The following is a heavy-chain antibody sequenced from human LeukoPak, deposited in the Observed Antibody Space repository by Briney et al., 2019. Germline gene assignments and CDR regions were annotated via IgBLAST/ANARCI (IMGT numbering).Heavy chain of an antibody. CDR3: ARLGTYWSNYYFEY. CDR1: GYSFTTYW. CDR2: IYPGDSDT. Sequence: GESLKISCQGSGYSFTTYWIGWVRQMPGKGLECMGIIYPGDSDTRYSPSFQGQVTISADKSINTAYLQWSSLKASDTAMYYCARLGTYWSNYYFEYWGQGTLVTVAS. J-gene: IGHJ4*02. V-gene: IGHV5-51*01. D-gene: IGHD3-10*01.